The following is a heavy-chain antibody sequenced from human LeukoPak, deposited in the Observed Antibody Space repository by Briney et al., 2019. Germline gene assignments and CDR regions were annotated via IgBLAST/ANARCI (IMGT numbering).Heavy chain of an antibody. CDR3: AHRLDQRTNWNYGNFDY. Sequence: SGPTLLKPTQTLTLTCTFSGFSLTTRGVGVGWIRQPPVKALEWLALIYWDDDKRYSPSLRNRLSITNHTSKNQVVLTMTNVDPVDXXTYYCAHRLDQRTNWNYGNFDYWGQGTLVTVSS. CDR1: GFSLTTRGVG. V-gene: IGHV2-5*02. D-gene: IGHD1-7*01. J-gene: IGHJ4*02. CDR2: IYWDDDK.